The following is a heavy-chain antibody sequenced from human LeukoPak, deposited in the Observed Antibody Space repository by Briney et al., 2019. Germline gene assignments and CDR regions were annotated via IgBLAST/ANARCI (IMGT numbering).Heavy chain of an antibody. CDR2: INPNSGGT. CDR1: GYTFTGYY. J-gene: IGHJ5*02. D-gene: IGHD3-3*01. CDR3: ARKITIFGVVTRFDP. V-gene: IGHV1-2*02. Sequence: ASVKVSCKASGYTFTGYYMHWVRQAPGQGLEWMGGINPNSGGTNYAQKFQGRVTMTRDTSISTAYMELSRLRSDDTAVYYCARKITIFGVVTRFDPWGQGTLVTVSS.